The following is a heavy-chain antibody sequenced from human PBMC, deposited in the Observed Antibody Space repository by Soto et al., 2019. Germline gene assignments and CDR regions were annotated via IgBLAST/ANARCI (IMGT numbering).Heavy chain of an antibody. J-gene: IGHJ4*02. CDR2: IYYSGST. Sequence: SETLSLTCTVSGGSISSYYWSWIRQPPGKGLEWIWYIYYSGSTNYNPSLKSRVTISVDTSKNQFSLKLSYVTAADTAVYYFARGRVNYYDSSGYPIFDYWGQGTLVTVSS. V-gene: IGHV4-59*01. CDR1: GGSISSYY. D-gene: IGHD3-22*01. CDR3: ARGRVNYYDSSGYPIFDY.